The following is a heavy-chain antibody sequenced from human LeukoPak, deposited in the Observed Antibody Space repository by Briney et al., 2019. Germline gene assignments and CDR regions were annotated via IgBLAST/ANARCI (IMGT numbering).Heavy chain of an antibody. CDR1: GYTLTELS. CDR3: ATDESLSWATGTTRAFDI. V-gene: IGHV1-24*01. CDR2: FVPEDGET. D-gene: IGHD1-1*01. J-gene: IGHJ3*02. Sequence: ASVKVSCKVSGYTLTELSMHWVRQAPGKGLEWMGGFVPEDGETIYAQKFQGRVTMTEDTSTDTAYMELSSLRSEDTAVYYCATDESLSWATGTTRAFDIWGQGTMVTVSS.